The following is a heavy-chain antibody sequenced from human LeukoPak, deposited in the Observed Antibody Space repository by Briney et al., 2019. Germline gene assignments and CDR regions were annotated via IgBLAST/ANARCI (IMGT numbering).Heavy chain of an antibody. CDR2: ISYDGSNK. J-gene: IGHJ4*02. D-gene: IGHD3-22*01. CDR3: AKELKALGDSSGFYYFDY. Sequence: PGGSLRLSCAASGFTFSSYGMHWVRQAPGKGLEWVAVISYDGSNKYYADSVKGRFTISRDNSKNTLYLQMNSLRAEDTAVYYCAKELKALGDSSGFYYFDYWGQGTLVTVSS. CDR1: GFTFSSYG. V-gene: IGHV3-30*18.